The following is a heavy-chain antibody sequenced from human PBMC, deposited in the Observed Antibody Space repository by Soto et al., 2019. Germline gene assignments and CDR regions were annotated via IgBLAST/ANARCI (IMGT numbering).Heavy chain of an antibody. Sequence: ASVKVSCKASGGTFSSYAISWVRQAPGQGLEWMGGIIPIFGTANYAQKFQGRVTITADESTSTAYMELSSLRSEDTAVYYCARSILSSSGWYLLYDYYGMDVWGQGTTVTVSS. CDR3: ARSILSSSGWYLLYDYYGMDV. D-gene: IGHD6-19*01. J-gene: IGHJ6*02. CDR1: GGTFSSYA. V-gene: IGHV1-69*13. CDR2: IIPIFGTA.